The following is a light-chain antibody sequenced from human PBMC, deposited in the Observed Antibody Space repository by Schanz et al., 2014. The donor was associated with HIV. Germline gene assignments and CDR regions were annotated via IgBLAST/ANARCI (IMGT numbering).Light chain of an antibody. V-gene: IGKV3-20*01. CDR1: QSVSSSY. CDR2: GAS. J-gene: IGKJ1*01. Sequence: EIVLTQSPGTLSLSPREGATLSCRASQSVSSSYLAWYQQKPGQAPRLLIYGASSRATGIPDRFSGSGSGTDFTLTISRLEPEDFAVYYCQQYGSSPWTFGQGTKVEIK. CDR3: QQYGSSPWT.